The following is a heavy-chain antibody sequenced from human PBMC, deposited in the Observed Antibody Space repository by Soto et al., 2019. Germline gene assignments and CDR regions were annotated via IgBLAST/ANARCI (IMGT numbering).Heavy chain of an antibody. Sequence: QVQLVESGGGVVQPGRSLRLSCAASGFTFSSYGMHWVRQAPGKGLEWVAVIWYDGSNKYYADSVKGRFTISRDNSKNTLYLQMNSLRAEDTAVYYCARDRRTSPYYMGVWGKGTTVTVSS. CDR1: GFTFSSYG. CDR3: ARDRRTSPYYMGV. CDR2: IWYDGSNK. V-gene: IGHV3-33*01. J-gene: IGHJ6*03.